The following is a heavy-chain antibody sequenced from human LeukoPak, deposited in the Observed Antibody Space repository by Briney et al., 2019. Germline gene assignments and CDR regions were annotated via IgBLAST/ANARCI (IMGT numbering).Heavy chain of an antibody. CDR1: GFTFSRYW. J-gene: IGHJ6*03. CDR3: AREGYCSNTSCYDYYYYMDV. CDR2: IKQDGSEK. Sequence: GGSLRLSCAASGFTFSRYWMSWVRQAPGKGLEWVANIKQDGSEKYYVDSVKGRFTISRDNAKNSMYLQMNSLRVEDTAVYYCAREGYCSNTSCYDYYYYMDVWGKGTMVTVSS. V-gene: IGHV3-7*01. D-gene: IGHD2-2*01.